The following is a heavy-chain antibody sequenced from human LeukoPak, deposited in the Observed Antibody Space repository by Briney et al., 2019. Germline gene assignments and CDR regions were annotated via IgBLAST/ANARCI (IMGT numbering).Heavy chain of an antibody. CDR2: IYHSGST. J-gene: IGHJ6*03. V-gene: IGHV4-39*07. CDR3: ARADSSGWYNYYYYYMDV. CDR1: GGSISSSSYY. Sequence: PSETLSLTCTVSGGSISSSSYYWGWIRQPPGKGLEWIGSIYHSGSTYYNPSLKSRVTISVDTSKNQFSLKLSSVTAADTAVYYCARADSSGWYNYYYYYMDVWGKGTTVTVSS. D-gene: IGHD6-19*01.